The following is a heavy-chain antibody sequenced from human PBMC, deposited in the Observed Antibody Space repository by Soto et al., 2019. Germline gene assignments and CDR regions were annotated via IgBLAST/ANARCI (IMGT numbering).Heavy chain of an antibody. J-gene: IGHJ5*02. CDR3: AHRATMTIFGLIIDNGIWFDP. CDR2: IYWDGDK. D-gene: IGHD3-3*01. Sequence: QINLIESGPTLVKPTQTLTLTCTFSGFSLSTSGAAVGWVRQPPGRALEWLALIYWDGDKRYNASLGNRLTITKDTSMNQLLLTLTNVDPADTATYYCAHRATMTIFGLIIDNGIWFDPWGQGTRVIVSS. CDR1: GFSLSTSGAA. V-gene: IGHV2-5*02.